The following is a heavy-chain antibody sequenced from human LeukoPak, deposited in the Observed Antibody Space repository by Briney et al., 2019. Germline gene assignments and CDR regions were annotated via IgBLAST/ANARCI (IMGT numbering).Heavy chain of an antibody. V-gene: IGHV3-53*01. CDR2: IYSGGST. CDR3: AGGYGGTFNDAFDI. Sequence: PGGSLRLSCAASGFTVSSNYMTWVRQTPGKGLGWVSVIYSGGSTYYADSVKGRFIISRDNSKNTLYLQMNSLRAEDTGMYYCAGGYGGTFNDAFDIWGQGTMVTVSS. CDR1: GFTVSSNY. D-gene: IGHD1-26*01. J-gene: IGHJ3*02.